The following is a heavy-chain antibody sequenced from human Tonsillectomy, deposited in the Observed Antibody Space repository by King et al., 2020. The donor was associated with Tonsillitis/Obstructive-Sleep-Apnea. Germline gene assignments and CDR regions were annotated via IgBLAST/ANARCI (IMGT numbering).Heavy chain of an antibody. D-gene: IGHD3-10*01. CDR1: GGSVRTGGYY. Sequence: VQLQESGPGLVKPSQTLSLTCTVSGGSVRTGGYYWSWIRQHPGKGLEWIGYTYYIGSTYYNPSLKSRATISFDTSQIQVSLRLSSVTAADTSIYYCARSNYYCAGTNYYFNHGVDVWGQGTTVTVSS. V-gene: IGHV4-31*03. CDR2: TYYIGST. J-gene: IGHJ6*02. CDR3: ARSNYYCAGTNYYFNHGVDV.